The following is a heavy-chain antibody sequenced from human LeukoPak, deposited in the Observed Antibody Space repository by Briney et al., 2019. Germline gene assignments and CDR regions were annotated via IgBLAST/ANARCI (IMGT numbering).Heavy chain of an antibody. CDR2: MYYSGSA. D-gene: IGHD3-3*01. CDR3: ARGAGTIFGVVKVNYYGMDV. J-gene: IGHJ6*02. CDR1: GGSISNSY. V-gene: IGHV4-59*12. Sequence: SETLSLTCTVSGGSISNSYWSWVRQPPGKGLEWIGYMYYSGSAYYNPSLKSRVRISVDTSENQFSLKLSSVTAADTAVYYCARGAGTIFGVVKVNYYGMDVWGQGTTVTVSS.